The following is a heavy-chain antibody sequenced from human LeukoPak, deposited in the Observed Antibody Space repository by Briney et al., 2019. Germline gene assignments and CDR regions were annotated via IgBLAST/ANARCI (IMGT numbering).Heavy chain of an antibody. J-gene: IGHJ6*03. CDR1: GYTFTSYY. D-gene: IGHD2-21*01. Sequence: ASVKVSCKASGYTFTSYYMHWVRQAAGQGLEWMGIINPSGDSTTYAQKFQGRLTMTRDMSTSTVYMELSTLRSEDTAVYYCARDAVASTPYYYYYYMDVWGKGTTVTVSS. V-gene: IGHV1-46*01. CDR2: INPSGDST. CDR3: ARDAVASTPYYYYYYMDV.